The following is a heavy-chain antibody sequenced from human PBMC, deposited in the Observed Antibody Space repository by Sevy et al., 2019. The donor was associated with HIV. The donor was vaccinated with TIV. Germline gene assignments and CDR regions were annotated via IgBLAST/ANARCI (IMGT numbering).Heavy chain of an antibody. CDR3: ARESGSYRRNDFDS. D-gene: IGHD1-26*01. CDR2: ISGRSSTI. Sequence: GGSLRLSCAASGFTFSDDSMNWVRQAPGKGLEWVAYISGRSSTISYANSVKGRFIVSSDNAMNSLYLQMNSLRAEDTAFYFCARESGSYRRNDFDSWGQGTLVTVSS. J-gene: IGHJ4*02. CDR1: GFTFSDDS. V-gene: IGHV3-48*01.